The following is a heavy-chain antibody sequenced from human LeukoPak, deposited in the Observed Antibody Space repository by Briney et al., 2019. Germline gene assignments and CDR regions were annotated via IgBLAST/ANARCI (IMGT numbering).Heavy chain of an antibody. J-gene: IGHJ4*02. Sequence: ASVKVSCKASGYTFTGYYMHWVRQAPGQGLEWMGWINPNSGGTNYAQKFQGRVTMTRDTSISTAYMELSRLRSDDTAVYYCAREGEIVGATTYFDYWGQGTLVTVSS. CDR1: GYTFTGYY. V-gene: IGHV1-2*02. CDR2: INPNSGGT. D-gene: IGHD1-26*01. CDR3: AREGEIVGATTYFDY.